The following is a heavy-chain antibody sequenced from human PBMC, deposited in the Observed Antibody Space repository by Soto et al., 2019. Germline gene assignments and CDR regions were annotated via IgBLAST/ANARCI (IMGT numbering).Heavy chain of an antibody. Sequence: QVQLVQSGAEVKKPGSSVKVSCKASGGTFSPYTINWVRQAPGQGLEWMGRIIPFHGVTNYAQKFQARVTITVDKSTRTAYMELSGLRFEDTAMYYCTRDWEITVSTWSFGGFWGRGTLVTVSS. J-gene: IGHJ4*02. CDR1: GGTFSPYT. V-gene: IGHV1-69*08. CDR3: TRDWEITVSTWSFGGF. D-gene: IGHD3-10*01. CDR2: IIPFHGVT.